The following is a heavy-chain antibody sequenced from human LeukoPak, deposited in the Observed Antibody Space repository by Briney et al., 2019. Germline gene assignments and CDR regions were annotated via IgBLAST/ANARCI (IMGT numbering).Heavy chain of an antibody. J-gene: IGHJ3*02. Sequence: SSETLSLTCTVSGGSISSSSYYWGWIRQPPGKGLEWIGSIYYSGSTYYNPSLKSRVTISVDTSKNQFSLKLSSVTAADTAVYYCARAVPGGNGDDAFDIWGQGTMVTVSS. CDR2: IYYSGST. CDR3: ARAVPGGNGDDAFDI. CDR1: GGSISSSSYY. V-gene: IGHV4-39*07. D-gene: IGHD4-23*01.